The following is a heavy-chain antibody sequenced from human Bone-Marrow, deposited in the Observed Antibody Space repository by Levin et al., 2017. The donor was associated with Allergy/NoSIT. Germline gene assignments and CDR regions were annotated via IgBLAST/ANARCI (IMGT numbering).Heavy chain of an antibody. CDR2: FKGKTDGGTT. J-gene: IGHJ6*02. Sequence: GGSLRLSCAVSGFTLNNAWINWVCQAPGKGLEWVGRFKGKTDGGTTDYAAPVKGRFTISRDDSKNMLYLQMNSLKTEDTAVYYCSTVRYCTSGVCYARYYYYYGMDVWGQGTTVTVSS. D-gene: IGHD2-8*01. V-gene: IGHV3-15*07. CDR1: GFTLNNAW. CDR3: STVRYCTSGVCYARYYYYYGMDV.